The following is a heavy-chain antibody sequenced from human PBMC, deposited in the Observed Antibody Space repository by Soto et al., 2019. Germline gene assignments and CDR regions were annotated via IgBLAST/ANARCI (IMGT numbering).Heavy chain of an antibody. Sequence: GASVKVSCKASGGTFSSYAISWVRQAPGQGLEWMGGIIPIFGTANYAQKFQGRVTITADESTSTAYMELSSLRSEDTAVYYCARVEAPTYYDFWSGYYIWGSRTHADYYYYGMDVWGQGTTVTVSS. J-gene: IGHJ6*02. CDR2: IIPIFGTA. CDR1: GGTFSSYA. CDR3: ARVEAPTYYDFWSGYYIWGSRTHADYYYYGMDV. V-gene: IGHV1-69*13. D-gene: IGHD3-3*01.